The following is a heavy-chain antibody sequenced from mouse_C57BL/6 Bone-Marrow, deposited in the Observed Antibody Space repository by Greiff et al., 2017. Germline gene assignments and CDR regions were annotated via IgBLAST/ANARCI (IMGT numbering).Heavy chain of an antibody. CDR1: GFTFSSYA. Sequence: EVKLMESGGGLVKPGGSLKLSCAASGFTFSSYAMSWVRQTPEKRLEWVATISDGGSYTYSPDNVKGRFTISRDNAKNNLYLQMSHLKSEDTAMYYCARDRVGRVDYWGQGTTLTVSS. V-gene: IGHV5-4*01. CDR3: ARDRVGRVDY. CDR2: ISDGGSYT. D-gene: IGHD4-1*01. J-gene: IGHJ2*01.